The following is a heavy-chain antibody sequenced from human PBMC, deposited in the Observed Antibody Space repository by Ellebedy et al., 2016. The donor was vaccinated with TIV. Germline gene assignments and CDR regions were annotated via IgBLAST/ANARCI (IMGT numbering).Heavy chain of an antibody. CDR3: ARDSGSGAFDI. CDR1: GFTFSSYW. J-gene: IGHJ3*02. CDR2: IRQDGSRV. D-gene: IGHD3-10*01. Sequence: PGGSLRLSCAASGFTFSSYWMTWVRQAPRKGLEWVANIRQDGSRVNYVDSVKGRFTISRDNAKNSLHLQMNGLRAEDTAVYYCARDSGSGAFDIWGQGTLVTVSS. V-gene: IGHV3-7*01.